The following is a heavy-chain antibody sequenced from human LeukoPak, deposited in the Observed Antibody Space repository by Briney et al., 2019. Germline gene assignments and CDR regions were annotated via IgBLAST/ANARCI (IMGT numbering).Heavy chain of an antibody. D-gene: IGHD4-17*01. Sequence: GGSLRLSCSASGFPFNTYAIHWVRQAPGKGLEYVAGISSNGDNTDFADSAKGRFTISRDNSKSTLYLQMNSLRDEDTAVYFCARATTTRTRFDYWGQGTLVTVSS. J-gene: IGHJ4*02. CDR3: ARATTTRTRFDY. V-gene: IGHV3-64*04. CDR1: GFPFNTYA. CDR2: ISSNGDNT.